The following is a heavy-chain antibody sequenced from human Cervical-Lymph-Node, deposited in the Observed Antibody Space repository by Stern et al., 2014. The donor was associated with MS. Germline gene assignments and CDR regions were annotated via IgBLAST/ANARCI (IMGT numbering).Heavy chain of an antibody. Sequence: QVQLVQSGAEVKKPGSSVKDSCKASGGTFNSNTISWVRQLPGQGLEWMGGINPLFGTPNYAPKFQGRLTATADESTSTAYMDLSSLRSEDTAVYFCTRDQGGIAAYWGQGTLVTVSS. CDR2: INPLFGTP. V-gene: IGHV1-69*01. D-gene: IGHD6-13*01. CDR3: TRDQGGIAAY. CDR1: GGTFNSNT. J-gene: IGHJ4*02.